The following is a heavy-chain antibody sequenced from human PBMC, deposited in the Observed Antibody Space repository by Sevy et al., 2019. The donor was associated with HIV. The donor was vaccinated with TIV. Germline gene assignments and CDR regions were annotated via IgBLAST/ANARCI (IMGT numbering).Heavy chain of an antibody. CDR3: ARDTAQGYCSGGSCFLDY. J-gene: IGHJ4*02. V-gene: IGHV3-74*01. CDR1: GFTFSSYW. D-gene: IGHD2-15*01. CDR2: INSAGSST. Sequence: GGSLRLSCAASGFTFSSYWMHWVRQAPGKGLVWVSRINSAGSSTRYADSVKGRFTISRDNAKNTLYLQLNSLRAEDTAVYYWARDTAQGYCSGGSCFLDYWGQGTLVTVSS.